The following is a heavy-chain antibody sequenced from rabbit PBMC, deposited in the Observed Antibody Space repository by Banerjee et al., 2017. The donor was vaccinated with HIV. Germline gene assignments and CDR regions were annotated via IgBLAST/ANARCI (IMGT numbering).Heavy chain of an antibody. CDR3: ARGAGVIGWNFNL. Sequence: QEQLEESGGDLVKPEGSLTLTCTASGFSFSSSYWIYWVRQAPGKGLEWIACIYAGTRDTTYFASWAKGRFTISKTSSTTVTLQMTSLTVADTATYFCARGAGVIGWNFNLWGPGTLVTVS. CDR1: GFSFSSSYW. J-gene: IGHJ4*01. V-gene: IGHV1S45*01. D-gene: IGHD1-1*01. CDR2: IYAGTRDTT.